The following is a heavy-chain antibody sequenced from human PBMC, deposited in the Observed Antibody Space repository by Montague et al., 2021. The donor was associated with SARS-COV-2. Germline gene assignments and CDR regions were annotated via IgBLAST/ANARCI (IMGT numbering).Heavy chain of an antibody. CDR2: ISHSGSA. V-gene: IGHV4-39*01. CDR1: GDSISSANYQ. J-gene: IGHJ4*02. Sequence: SETLSLTCNVSGDSISSANYQWAWFRQPPGKGLQWVGSISHSGSAYYNPSLKSRLTISVDMSKRLFSLDVESVAVADTAFYYCARQVGDFWTGFYVDSWGQATLRTASS. D-gene: IGHD3/OR15-3a*01. CDR3: ARQVGDFWTGFYVDS.